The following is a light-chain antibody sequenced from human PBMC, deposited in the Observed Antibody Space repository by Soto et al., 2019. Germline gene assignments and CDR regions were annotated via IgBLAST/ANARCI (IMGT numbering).Light chain of an antibody. Sequence: IVLTQSPGTLSLSPGERATLSCRASQSVSSYLAWYQQKPGQAPRLLIYDASNRATGIPARFSGSGSGTDFTLTISSLEPEDFAVYYCQQRSNWPGITFGQGTRLEI. J-gene: IGKJ5*01. CDR1: QSVSSY. CDR3: QQRSNWPGIT. CDR2: DAS. V-gene: IGKV3-11*01.